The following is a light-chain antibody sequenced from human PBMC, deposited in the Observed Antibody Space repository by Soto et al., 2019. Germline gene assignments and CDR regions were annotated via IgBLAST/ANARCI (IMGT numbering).Light chain of an antibody. CDR2: DAS. V-gene: IGKV3-15*01. Sequence: EIVMTQSPATLSASPGEGATLSCKAGQNVYNNLAWYQQRPGQPPRLLIYDASTRATGISARFSGSGYGTEFTLSISRLQSEDVAVYFCQQCRNWPLTFGGGTKVEIK. CDR3: QQCRNWPLT. CDR1: QNVYNN. J-gene: IGKJ4*01.